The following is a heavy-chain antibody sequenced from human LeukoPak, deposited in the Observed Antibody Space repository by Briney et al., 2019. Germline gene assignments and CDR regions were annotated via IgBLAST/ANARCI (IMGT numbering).Heavy chain of an antibody. CDR2: ISAYNGNT. V-gene: IGHV1-18*01. D-gene: IGHD3-22*01. CDR3: ARDGAYYYDSSGYPDY. Sequence: TSVKVSCKASGYTFTSYGISWARQAPGQGLEWMGWISAYNGNTNYAQKLQGRVTMTTDTSTSTAYMELRSLRSDDTAVYYCARDGAYYYDSSGYPDYWGQGTLVTVSS. J-gene: IGHJ4*02. CDR1: GYTFTSYG.